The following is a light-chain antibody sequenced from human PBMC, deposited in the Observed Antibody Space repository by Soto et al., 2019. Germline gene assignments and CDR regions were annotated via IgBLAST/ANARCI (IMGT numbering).Light chain of an antibody. CDR3: QQYVTSPLT. V-gene: IGKV3-20*01. Sequence: EIVLAQSPGTLSLSPGERATLSCRASQSVTNSYLAWYQQKPGQAPRLLIYGASSRATGIPDRFSGSASGTDFTLTISRLEPEDFAVYYCQQYVTSPLTFGGGTKVDIK. CDR1: QSVTNSY. J-gene: IGKJ4*01. CDR2: GAS.